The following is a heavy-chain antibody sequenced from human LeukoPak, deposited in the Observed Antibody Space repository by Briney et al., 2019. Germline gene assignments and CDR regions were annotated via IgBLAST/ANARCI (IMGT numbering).Heavy chain of an antibody. CDR1: GFTVSSNY. CDR3: ARFGRIAARPADAFDI. J-gene: IGHJ3*02. V-gene: IGHV3-53*04. CDR2: IYSGGST. Sequence: GGSLRLSGAASGFTVSSNYMSWVRQAPGKGLEWVSVIYSGGSTYYADSVKGRFTISRHNSKNTLYLQMNSLRAEDTAVYYCARFGRIAARPADAFDIWGQGTMVTVSS. D-gene: IGHD6-6*01.